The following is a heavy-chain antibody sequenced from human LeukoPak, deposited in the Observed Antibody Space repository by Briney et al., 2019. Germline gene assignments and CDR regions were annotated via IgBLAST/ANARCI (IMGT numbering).Heavy chain of an antibody. J-gene: IGHJ3*02. CDR1: GGSFSGYY. CDR3: ARDMRGYSDDASFISFDI. Sequence: SETLSLTCAVYGGSFSGYYWSWIRQPPGKGLEWIGEINHSGSTNYNPSLKSRVTISVDTSKKQFSLKLASVTAADTAIYYCARDMRGYSDDASFISFDIWGRGTVVTVSS. D-gene: IGHD3-22*01. CDR2: INHSGST. V-gene: IGHV4-34*01.